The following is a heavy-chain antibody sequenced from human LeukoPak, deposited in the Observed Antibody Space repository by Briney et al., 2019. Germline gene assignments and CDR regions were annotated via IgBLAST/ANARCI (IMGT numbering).Heavy chain of an antibody. CDR3: AKDILLWFGQYAPNFDY. J-gene: IGHJ4*02. CDR2: IYSGGST. CDR1: GFTLSSNY. V-gene: IGHV3-66*02. Sequence: PGGSLRLSCAASGFTLSSNYMSWVRQAPGKGLEWVSVIYSGGSTYYADSVKGQFTISRDNSKNTLYLQMNSLRAEDTAVYYCAKDILLWFGQYAPNFDYWGQGTLVTVSS. D-gene: IGHD3-10*01.